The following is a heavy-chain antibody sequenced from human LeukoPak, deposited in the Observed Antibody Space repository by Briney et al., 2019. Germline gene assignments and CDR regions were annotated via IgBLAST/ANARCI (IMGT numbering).Heavy chain of an antibody. CDR1: GYKFTIYW. D-gene: IGHD4-11*01. J-gene: IGHJ4*02. Sequence: GESLKISCKGSGYKFTIYWIAWVRQMPGKGLETMGIIYPDDSDTRYSPSFQGQVTISADKSITTGYLQWSSLKASDTAMYYCARAPTSVSNPYYFDYWGQGALVTVSS. CDR3: ARAPTSVSNPYYFDY. V-gene: IGHV5-51*01. CDR2: IYPDDSDT.